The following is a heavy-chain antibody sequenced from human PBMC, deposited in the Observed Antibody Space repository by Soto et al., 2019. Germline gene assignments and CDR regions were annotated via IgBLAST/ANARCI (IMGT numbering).Heavy chain of an antibody. CDR1: GYTFTSYG. V-gene: IGHV1-18*01. D-gene: IGHD2-2*01. CDR3: ARRVVPAAPTRFYYYYGMDV. J-gene: IGHJ6*02. Sequence: ASVKVSCKASGYTFTSYGISWVRQAPGQGLERMGWISAYNGNTNYAQKLQGRVTMTTDTSTSTAYMELRSLRSDDTAVYYCARRVVPAAPTRFYYYYGMDVWGQGTTVTVSS. CDR2: ISAYNGNT.